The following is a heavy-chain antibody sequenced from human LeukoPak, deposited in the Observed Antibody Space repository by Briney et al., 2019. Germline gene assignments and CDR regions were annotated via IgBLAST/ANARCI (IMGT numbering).Heavy chain of an antibody. V-gene: IGHV4-4*02. J-gene: IGHJ4*02. D-gene: IGHD2-2*01. Sequence: SETLSLTCAVSGGSISSSNWWSWVRQPPGKGLEWTGEIYHSGSTNYNPSLKSRVTISVDKSKNQFSLKLSSVTAADTAVYYRARAGGLYCSSTSCPFDYWGQGTLVTVSS. CDR2: IYHSGST. CDR1: GGSISSSNW. CDR3: ARAGGLYCSSTSCPFDY.